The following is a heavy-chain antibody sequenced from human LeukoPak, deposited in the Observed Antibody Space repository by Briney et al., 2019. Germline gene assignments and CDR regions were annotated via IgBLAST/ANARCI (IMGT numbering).Heavy chain of an antibody. Sequence: SETLSLTCTVSGGSISTSSYYWGWVRQPPGKGLEWIGNIFYSGSTYYSPSLKSRVTISLDTSRNQFSLKLNSVTAADTAVYFCARGPYSYDSSGAFDIWGKGTMVTVSS. CDR3: ARGPYSYDSSGAFDI. CDR1: GGSISTSSYY. D-gene: IGHD3-22*01. J-gene: IGHJ3*02. CDR2: IFYSGST. V-gene: IGHV4-39*07.